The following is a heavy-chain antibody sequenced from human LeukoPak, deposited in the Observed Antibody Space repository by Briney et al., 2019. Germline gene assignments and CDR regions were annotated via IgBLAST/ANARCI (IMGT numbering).Heavy chain of an antibody. Sequence: ASVKVSCKASGYTFSNYDFNWTRQAPGQGLEWMGWISAYNGNTNYAQKLQGRVTMTTDTSTSTAYMELRSLRSDDTAVYYCARGPRITIFGVVIMNWFDPWGQGTLVTVSS. D-gene: IGHD3-3*01. V-gene: IGHV1-18*01. J-gene: IGHJ5*02. CDR2: ISAYNGNT. CDR1: GYTFSNYD. CDR3: ARGPRITIFGVVIMNWFDP.